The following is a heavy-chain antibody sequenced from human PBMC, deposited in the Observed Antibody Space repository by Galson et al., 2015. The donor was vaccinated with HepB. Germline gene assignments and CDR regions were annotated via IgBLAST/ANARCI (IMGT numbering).Heavy chain of an antibody. J-gene: IGHJ4*02. V-gene: IGHV1-69*04. CDR1: GGTFSSYA. D-gene: IGHD2-2*01. Sequence: SVKVSCKASGGTFSSYAISWVRQAPGQGREWMGRIIPILGIANYAQEFQGRVTITADKSTSTAYMELSSLRSEDTAVYYCARGYCSSTSCYVAHDWGQGTLVTVSS. CDR3: ARGYCSSTSCYVAHD. CDR2: IIPILGIA.